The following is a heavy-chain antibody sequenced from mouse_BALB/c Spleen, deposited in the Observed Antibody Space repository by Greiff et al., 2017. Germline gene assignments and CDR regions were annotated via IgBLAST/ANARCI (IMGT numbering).Heavy chain of an antibody. D-gene: IGHD3-1*01. CDR3: ARRGLSPYYYAMDY. CDR1: GFTFSSYG. J-gene: IGHJ4*01. V-gene: IGHV5-6*02. Sequence: EVKVVESGGDLVKPGGSLKLSCAASGFTFSSYGMSWVRQTPDKRLEWVATISSGGSYTYYPDSVKGRFTISRDNAKNTLYLQMSSLKSEDTAMYYCARRGLSPYYYAMDYWGQGTSVTVSS. CDR2: ISSGGSYT.